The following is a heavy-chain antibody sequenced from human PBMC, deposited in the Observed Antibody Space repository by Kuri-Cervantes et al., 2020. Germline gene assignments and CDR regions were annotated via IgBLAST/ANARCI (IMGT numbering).Heavy chain of an antibody. CDR1: GFTFDDYA. CDR3: ARGDDVLRYLDWPYYFDS. Sequence: GGSLRLSCAASGFTFDDYAMHWVRQAPGKGLEWVSGISWNSGSIGYADSVKGRFTTSRDNAKNSLYLQMNSLRAEDTALYYCARGDDVLRYLDWPYYFDSWGQGTLVTVSS. V-gene: IGHV3-9*01. J-gene: IGHJ4*02. D-gene: IGHD3-9*01. CDR2: ISWNSGSI.